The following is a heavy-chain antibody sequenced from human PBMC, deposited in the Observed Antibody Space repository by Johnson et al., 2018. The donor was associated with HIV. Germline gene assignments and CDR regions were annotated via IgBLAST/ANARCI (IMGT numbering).Heavy chain of an antibody. V-gene: IGHV3-74*02. CDR2: IKTDGSNT. J-gene: IGHJ3*02. CDR3: AKERGQYYYQPDAFDI. Sequence: VRLVESGGGSVQPGGSLRLSCAASGFTFSSYWMHWVRQAPGKGLMWVSNIKTDGSNTNYADSVKGRFTISRDNAKNSLYLQMNSLRAEDTALYYCAKERGQYYYQPDAFDIWGQGTMVTVSS. CDR1: GFTFSSYW. D-gene: IGHD3-10*01.